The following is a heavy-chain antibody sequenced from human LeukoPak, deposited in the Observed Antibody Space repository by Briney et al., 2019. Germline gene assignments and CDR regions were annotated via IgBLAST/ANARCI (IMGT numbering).Heavy chain of an antibody. D-gene: IGHD4-17*01. Sequence: GGSLRLSCAAPGFTFSSYGMHWVRQAPGKGLEWVSSISSSSSYIYYADSVKGRFTISRDNAKNSLYLQMNSLRPEDTAVNYCARDGSGSGDYDAYDGFDIWGQGTLVTVSS. J-gene: IGHJ3*02. CDR2: ISSSSSYI. V-gene: IGHV3-21*01. CDR3: ARDGSGSGDYDAYDGFDI. CDR1: GFTFSSYG.